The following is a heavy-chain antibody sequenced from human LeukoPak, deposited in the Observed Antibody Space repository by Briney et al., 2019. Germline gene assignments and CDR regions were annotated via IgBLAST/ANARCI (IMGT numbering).Heavy chain of an antibody. CDR2: IYTSGST. CDR3: AASVHYYGSWSYRAFDI. D-gene: IGHD3-10*01. CDR1: GGSINSYY. Sequence: SETLSLTCTVSGGSINSYYWSWIRQPAGKGLEWIGRIYTSGSTNYNPSLKSRVTISVDTSKNQFSLKLSSVTAADTAVYYCAASVHYYGSWSYRAFDIWGQGTMVTVSS. J-gene: IGHJ3*02. V-gene: IGHV4-4*07.